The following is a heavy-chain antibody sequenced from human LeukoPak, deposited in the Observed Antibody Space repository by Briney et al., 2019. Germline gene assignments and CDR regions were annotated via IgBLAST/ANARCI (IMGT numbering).Heavy chain of an antibody. CDR1: GYTFTSYG. Sequence: ASVKVSCKASGYTFTSYGISWVRQAPGQGLEWMGWISAYNGNTNYAQKLQGRVTMTTDTSTSTAYMELSSLRSEDTAVYYCAREGYSYGPIYMDVWGKGTTVTVSS. CDR2: ISAYNGNT. D-gene: IGHD5-18*01. CDR3: AREGYSYGPIYMDV. V-gene: IGHV1-18*01. J-gene: IGHJ6*03.